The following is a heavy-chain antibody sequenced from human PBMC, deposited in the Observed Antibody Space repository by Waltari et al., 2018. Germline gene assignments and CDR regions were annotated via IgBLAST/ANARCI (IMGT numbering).Heavy chain of an antibody. D-gene: IGHD6-19*01. CDR1: GFYFHIYA. J-gene: IGHJ6*03. Sequence: EVQLLESGGVLVQPGGSLRLSCAASGFYFHIYAMSWVRRAPGKGLHGVSVIYSGGSSTYDADSGKGRFTISRDNSKNTLYLQMNSLRAEDTAVYYCAKDRPSIAVAGTSYYYYYMDVWGKGTTVTVSS. CDR2: IYSGGSST. CDR3: AKDRPSIAVAGTSYYYYYMDV. V-gene: IGHV3-23*03.